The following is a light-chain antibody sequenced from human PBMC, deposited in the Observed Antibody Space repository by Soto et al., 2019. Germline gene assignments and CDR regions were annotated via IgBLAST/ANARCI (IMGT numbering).Light chain of an antibody. Sequence: ELVMTQSPATLSVSPGDRVTLSCRASQNIDNNLAWYQQRPGQPPSLLIYGASTRANGIPARFSGSGSGTEFTLTISSLQSEDFAVYCCQQYNNWPPLTFGGGTKVEIK. CDR2: GAS. CDR1: QNIDNN. CDR3: QQYNNWPPLT. V-gene: IGKV3D-15*01. J-gene: IGKJ4*01.